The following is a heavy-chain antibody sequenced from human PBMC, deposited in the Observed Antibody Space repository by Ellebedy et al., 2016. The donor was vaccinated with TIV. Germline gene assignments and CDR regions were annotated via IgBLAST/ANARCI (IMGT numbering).Heavy chain of an antibody. CDR1: STYA. CDR3: ARRLEGAYPDAFYV. V-gene: IGHV1-18*01. Sequence: AASVKVSCKASSTYAINWVRQAPGQRLEWMGWISPYNGHTDYAQTPQGRVTMTIDTSTSTAYMELRSLRSDDTAIYCCARRLEGAYPDAFYVWGQGTMVTVSS. J-gene: IGHJ3*01. D-gene: IGHD1-26*01. CDR2: ISPYNGHT.